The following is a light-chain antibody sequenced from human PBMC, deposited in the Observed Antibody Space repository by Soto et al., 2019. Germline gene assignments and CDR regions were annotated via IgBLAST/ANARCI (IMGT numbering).Light chain of an antibody. CDR3: MQGTHWPLT. V-gene: IGKV2-30*01. CDR2: KVS. CDR1: QSLVYTDGVTY. Sequence: DAVLTQSPLSLPVILGQPASISCRSSQSLVYTDGVTYLNWFHQRPGQSPRRLLYKVSIRDSGVPDRFSGSGSANDFTLTISRVEAEDVGVYYCMQGTHWPLTLGQGTSVEIK. J-gene: IGKJ1*01.